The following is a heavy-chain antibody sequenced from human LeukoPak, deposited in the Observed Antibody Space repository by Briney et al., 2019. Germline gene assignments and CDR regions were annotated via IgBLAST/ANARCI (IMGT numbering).Heavy chain of an antibody. J-gene: IGHJ4*02. Sequence: GGSLRLSCAASEFTFSNYWMYWVRQAPGKGLEWVANIREDGNLTYYVDSVEGRFAISRDNAKNSLYLQMNSLRAEDTAVYYCARRAAMGDSDCWGPGTLVTVSS. CDR2: IREDGNLT. V-gene: IGHV3-7*01. CDR3: ARRAAMGDSDC. D-gene: IGHD2-21*02. CDR1: EFTFSNYW.